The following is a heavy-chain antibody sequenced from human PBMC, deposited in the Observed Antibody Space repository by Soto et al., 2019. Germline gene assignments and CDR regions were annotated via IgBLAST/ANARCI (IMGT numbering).Heavy chain of an antibody. CDR1: GYTFTSYG. CDR3: VRDKKFGYTGTRLNWFDP. Sequence: GASVKVSCKASGYTFTSYGISWVRQAPGQGLEWMGWISAYNGNTNYAQKLQGRVTMTTDTSTSTAYMELRSLRSDDTAVYYFVRDKKFGYTGTRLNWFDPWGQGTLVTVSS. J-gene: IGHJ5*02. D-gene: IGHD1-1*01. V-gene: IGHV1-18*01. CDR2: ISAYNGNT.